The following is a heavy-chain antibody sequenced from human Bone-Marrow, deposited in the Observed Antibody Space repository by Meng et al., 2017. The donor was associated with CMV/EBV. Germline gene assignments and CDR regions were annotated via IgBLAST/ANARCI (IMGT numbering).Heavy chain of an antibody. Sequence: GESLKISCAASGFTFSDYYMSWIRQAPGKGLEWVSYISSSGSTIYYADSVKGRFTISRDNAKNSLYLQMNSLRAEDTAVYYCARDHGDFYYYGMDVWGQGTTVAVSS. CDR3: ARDHGDFYYYGMDV. J-gene: IGHJ6*02. CDR1: GFTFSDYY. V-gene: IGHV3-11*01. CDR2: ISSSGSTI.